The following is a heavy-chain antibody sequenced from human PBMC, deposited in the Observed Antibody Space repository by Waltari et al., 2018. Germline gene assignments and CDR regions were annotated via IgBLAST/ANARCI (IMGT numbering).Heavy chain of an antibody. CDR1: GFTVISNY. D-gene: IGHD3-10*01. CDR2: IYSGGST. J-gene: IGHJ3*02. Sequence: EVQLVESGGGLIQPGGSLRLSCAASGFTVISNYMSWVRQAPGKGLEWVSVIYSGGSTYYADSVKGRFTISRDNSKNTLYLQMNSLRAEDTAVYYCAREWFGEQTRGAFDIWGQGTMVTVSS. V-gene: IGHV3-53*01. CDR3: AREWFGEQTRGAFDI.